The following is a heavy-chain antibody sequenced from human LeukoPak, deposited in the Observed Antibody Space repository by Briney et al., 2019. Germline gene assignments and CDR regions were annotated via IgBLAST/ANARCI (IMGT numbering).Heavy chain of an antibody. CDR2: INTNTGNP. D-gene: IGHD3-9*01. Sequence: GASVKVSCKASGYTFTSYAMNWVRQAPGQGLEWMGWINTNTGNPTYAQGFTGRFVFSLDTSVSTAYLQISSLKAEDTAVYYCARDYDILTGYYPRQPKYNWFDPWGQGTLVTVSS. J-gene: IGHJ5*02. V-gene: IGHV7-4-1*02. CDR1: GYTFTSYA. CDR3: ARDYDILTGYYPRQPKYNWFDP.